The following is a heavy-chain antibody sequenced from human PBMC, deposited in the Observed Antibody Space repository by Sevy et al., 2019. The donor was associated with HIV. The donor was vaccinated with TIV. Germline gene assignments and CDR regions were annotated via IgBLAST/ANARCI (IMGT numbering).Heavy chain of an antibody. CDR1: GFTFSTYN. J-gene: IGHJ5*01. CDR3: GRGWFDS. Sequence: GGSLRLSCAASGFTFSTYNNTWVRQAPGKGLEWVSSISASGVNTDYADSVKGRFTISRDNSKNTLYLQMNSLGAEDTAVYYCGRGWFDSWGQGTLVTVSS. CDR2: ISASGVNT. V-gene: IGHV3-23*01.